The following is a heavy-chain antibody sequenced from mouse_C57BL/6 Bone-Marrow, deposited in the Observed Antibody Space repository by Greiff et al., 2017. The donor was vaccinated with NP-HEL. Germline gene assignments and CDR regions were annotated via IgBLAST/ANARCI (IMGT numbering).Heavy chain of an antibody. CDR3: ARHDYYYGSSLYYAMDY. CDR2: ISSGGSYT. Sequence: EVHLVESGGDLVKPGGSLKLSCAASGFTFSSYGMSWVRQTPDKRLEWVATISSGGSYTYYPDSVKGRYTISRDNAKNTLYLQMSSLKSEDTAMYYCARHDYYYGSSLYYAMDYWGQGTSVTVSS. J-gene: IGHJ4*01. V-gene: IGHV5-6*01. CDR1: GFTFSSYG. D-gene: IGHD1-1*01.